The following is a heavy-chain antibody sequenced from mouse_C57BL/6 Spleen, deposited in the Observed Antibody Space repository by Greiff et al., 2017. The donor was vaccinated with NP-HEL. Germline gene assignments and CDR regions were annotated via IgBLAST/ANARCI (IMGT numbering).Heavy chain of an antibody. CDR1: GYTFTSYW. Sequence: QVQLQQSGAELVRPGSSVKLSCKASGYTFTSYWMDWVKQRPGQGLEWIGNIYPTDSETHYNQKFKVKATLTVDNSSSTAYMQLSSLTSEDSAVYCGAKYDVGYWGQGTTLTVSS. CDR2: IYPTDSET. J-gene: IGHJ2*01. D-gene: IGHD2-14*01. CDR3: AKYDVGY. V-gene: IGHV1-61*01.